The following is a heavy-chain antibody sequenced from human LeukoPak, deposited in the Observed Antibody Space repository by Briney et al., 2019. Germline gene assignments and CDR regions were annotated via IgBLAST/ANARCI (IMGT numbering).Heavy chain of an antibody. J-gene: IGHJ4*02. Sequence: ASVKVSCKASGYTFTSYYMHWVRQAPGQGLEWMGIINPSGGSTSYAQKFQGRVTMTRDTSTSTVYMELSSLRSEDPAVYYCARDPFRDGYNYFADYWGQGTLVTVSS. CDR2: INPSGGST. D-gene: IGHD5-24*01. V-gene: IGHV1-46*01. CDR1: GYTFTSYY. CDR3: ARDPFRDGYNYFADY.